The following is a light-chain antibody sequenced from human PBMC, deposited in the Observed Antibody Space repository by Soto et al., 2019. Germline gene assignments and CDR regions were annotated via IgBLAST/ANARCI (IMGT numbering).Light chain of an antibody. CDR1: QSVSSN. Sequence: EIRTTQSPAHQTVSPGERATLSCRASQSVSSNLAWYQQKPGQAPRLLIYGASSRATGIPDRFSGSGSGTDFTLTINRLEPEDFAVYYCQQYGSSITFGQGTRLEI. CDR2: GAS. J-gene: IGKJ5*01. V-gene: IGKV3-20*01. CDR3: QQYGSSIT.